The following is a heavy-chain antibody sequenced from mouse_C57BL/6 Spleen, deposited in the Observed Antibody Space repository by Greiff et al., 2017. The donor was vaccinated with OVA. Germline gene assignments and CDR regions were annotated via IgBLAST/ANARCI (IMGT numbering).Heavy chain of an antibody. J-gene: IGHJ4*01. CDR2: IDPENGDT. D-gene: IGHD1-1*01. CDR3: TTVYYYGSSYVGYAMDY. V-gene: IGHV14-4*01. CDR1: GFNIKDDY. Sequence: VQLKQSGAELVRPGASVKLSCTASGFNIKDDYMHWVKQRPEQGLEWIGWIDPENGDTEYASKFQGKATITADTSSNTAYLQLSSLTSEDTAVYYCTTVYYYGSSYVGYAMDYWGQGTSVTVSS.